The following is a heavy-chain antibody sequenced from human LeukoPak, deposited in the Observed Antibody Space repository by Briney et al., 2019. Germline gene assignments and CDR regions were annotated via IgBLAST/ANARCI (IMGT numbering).Heavy chain of an antibody. J-gene: IGHJ3*02. D-gene: IGHD1-26*01. CDR1: GFTFSSYW. Sequence: GGSLRLSCAASGFTFSSYWMHWVRQAPGKGLEWVANIKQDGNEKYYVDSVKGRFTVSRDNAKNSLYLQMNSLRAEDTAVYYCAGDPPNSGYAFAIWGQGTLVTASS. CDR2: IKQDGNEK. V-gene: IGHV3-7*01. CDR3: AGDPPNSGYAFAI.